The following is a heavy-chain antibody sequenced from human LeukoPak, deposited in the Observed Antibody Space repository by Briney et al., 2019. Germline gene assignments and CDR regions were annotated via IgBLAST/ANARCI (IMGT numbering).Heavy chain of an antibody. Sequence: SETLSLTCTVSGGSISSYYWSWVRRPPRKGLEWIGYIYYSGRTNYNTSLKSRVTISVHTSKNQFSLKLSSVTAADTAVYYCARGLMMAVAGRGEFHYWGQGTLATVSS. CDR3: ARGLMMAVAGRGEFHY. D-gene: IGHD6-13*01. J-gene: IGHJ4*02. CDR1: GGSISSYY. CDR2: IYYSGRT. V-gene: IGHV4-59*01.